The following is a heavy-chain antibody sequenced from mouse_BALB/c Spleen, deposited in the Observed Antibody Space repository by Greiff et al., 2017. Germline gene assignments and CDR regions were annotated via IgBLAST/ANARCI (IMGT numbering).Heavy chain of an antibody. J-gene: IGHJ4*01. V-gene: IGHV2-3*01. CDR3: ARMAYAMDY. CDR2: IWGDGST. Sequence: VKLQESGPGLVAPSQSLSITCTVSGFSLTSYGVSWVRQPPGKGLEWLGVIWGDGSTNYHSALISRLSISKDNSKSQVFFKMNSLQANDTAIYYCARMAYAMDYWGQGTSVTVSS. CDR1: GFSLTSYG.